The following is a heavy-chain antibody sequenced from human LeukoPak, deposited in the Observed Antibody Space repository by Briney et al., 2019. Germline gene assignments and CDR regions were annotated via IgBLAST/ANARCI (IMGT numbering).Heavy chain of an antibody. CDR1: GFTFGDYA. CDR2: IRSKAYGGTT. Sequence: PGGSLRLSCTASGFTFGDYAMSWFRQAPGKGLEWVGFIRSKAYGGTTEYAASVKGRFTISRDDSKSIAYLQMNSPKTEDTAVYYCTRDFGSGYYSSSPTSTSPGVQHWGQGTLVTVSS. J-gene: IGHJ1*01. V-gene: IGHV3-49*03. CDR3: TRDFGSGYYSSSPTSTSPGVQH. D-gene: IGHD3-22*01.